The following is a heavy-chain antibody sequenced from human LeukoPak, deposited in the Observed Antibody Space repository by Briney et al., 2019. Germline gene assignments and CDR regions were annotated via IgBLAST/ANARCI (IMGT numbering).Heavy chain of an antibody. J-gene: IGHJ4*02. CDR3: ARDGAGVEDSSGYNLLDY. Sequence: EASVKVSCKASGYTFTSYYMHWVRQAPGQGLEWMGIINPSGGSTSYAQKFQGRVTMTRDTSTSTVYMELSSLRSEDTAVYYCARDGAGVEDSSGYNLLDYWGQGTLVTVPS. V-gene: IGHV1-46*01. CDR1: GYTFTSYY. D-gene: IGHD3-22*01. CDR2: INPSGGST.